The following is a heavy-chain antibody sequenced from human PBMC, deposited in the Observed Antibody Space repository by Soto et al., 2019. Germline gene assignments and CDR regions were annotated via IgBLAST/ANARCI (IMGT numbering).Heavy chain of an antibody. CDR3: ARVVRLRYFDWLSPYFDY. D-gene: IGHD3-9*01. Sequence: QVQLQQWGAGLLKPSETLSLTCAVYGGSFSGYYWSWIRQPPGKGLEWIGEINHSGSTNYNPSLKSRVTISVDTSKNQSTLKLSSVTAADTAVYYCARVVRLRYFDWLSPYFDYWGQGTLVTVSS. V-gene: IGHV4-34*01. CDR2: INHSGST. CDR1: GGSFSGYY. J-gene: IGHJ4*02.